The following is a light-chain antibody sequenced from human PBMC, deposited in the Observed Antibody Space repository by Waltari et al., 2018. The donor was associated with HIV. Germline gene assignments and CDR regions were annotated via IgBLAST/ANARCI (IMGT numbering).Light chain of an antibody. J-gene: IGKJ3*01. CDR3: QQYNNFPAT. Sequence: DIQMTQSPSTLSASVGDRVLITCRASQSINAWLAWYQQIPGKAPRLLIYKASNLQSGVPSRFSGSGSGTEFTLTISSLQPDDFATYYCQQYNNFPATFGPGTKVDIK. CDR2: KAS. V-gene: IGKV1-5*03. CDR1: QSINAW.